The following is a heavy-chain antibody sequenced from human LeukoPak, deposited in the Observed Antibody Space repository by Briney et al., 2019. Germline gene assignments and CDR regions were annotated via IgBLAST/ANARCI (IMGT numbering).Heavy chain of an antibody. D-gene: IGHD3-9*01. CDR1: GGSFSGYY. CDR3: ARAPYDILTGYYFDY. CDR2: INHSGST. J-gene: IGHJ4*02. Sequence: SETLSLTCAVYGGSFSGYYWSWIRQPPGKGLEWIGEINHSGSTNYNPSLKSRVTISVDTSKNQFSLKLSSVTAADTAVYYCARAPYDILTGYYFDYWGQGTLVTVSS. V-gene: IGHV4-34*01.